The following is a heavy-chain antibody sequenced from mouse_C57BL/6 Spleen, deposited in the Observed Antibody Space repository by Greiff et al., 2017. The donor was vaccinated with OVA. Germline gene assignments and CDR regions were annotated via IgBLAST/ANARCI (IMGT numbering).Heavy chain of an antibody. CDR3: ASLLLSEGFAY. CDR2: IYPGDGDT. J-gene: IGHJ3*01. Sequence: VQLQQSGPELVKPGASVKISCKASGYAFSSSWMNWVKQRPGKGLEWIGRIYPGDGDTNYNGKFKGKATLTAGKSSSTAYMQLSSLTSEDSAVYFCASLLLSEGFAYWGQGTLVTVSA. CDR1: GYAFSSSW. D-gene: IGHD1-1*01. V-gene: IGHV1-82*01.